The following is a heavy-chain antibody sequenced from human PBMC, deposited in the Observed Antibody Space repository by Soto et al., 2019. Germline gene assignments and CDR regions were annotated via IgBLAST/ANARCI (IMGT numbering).Heavy chain of an antibody. CDR2: ISGSGRTI. CDR3: ARELNGVVLAATPVY. V-gene: IGHV3-11*01. J-gene: IGHJ4*02. CDR1: GFNFSDYY. D-gene: IGHD2-15*01. Sequence: GGSLRLSCAASGFNFSDYYMTWLRQAPGKGLEWVSYISGSGRTIYYADSVNGRFTISRDNAKNSLYLRMNSLRAEDTAIYYCARELNGVVLAATPVYWGQGTLVTVSS.